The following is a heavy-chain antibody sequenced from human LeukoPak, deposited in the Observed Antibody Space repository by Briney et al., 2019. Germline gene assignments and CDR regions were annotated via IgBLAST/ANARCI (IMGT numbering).Heavy chain of an antibody. Sequence: PGGSLRLSCAASGFTFSGYAMSWVRQAPGKGLEWVSAISGSGGSTCYADSVKGRFTISRDNSKNTLYLQMNSLRAEDTAVYYCAKEPFLEWLPPLFDYWGQGTLVTVSS. V-gene: IGHV3-23*01. CDR2: ISGSGGST. J-gene: IGHJ4*02. CDR1: GFTFSGYA. D-gene: IGHD3-3*01. CDR3: AKEPFLEWLPPLFDY.